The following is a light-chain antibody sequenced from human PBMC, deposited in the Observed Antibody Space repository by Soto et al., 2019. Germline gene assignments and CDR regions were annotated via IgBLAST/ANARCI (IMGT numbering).Light chain of an antibody. V-gene: IGLV1-40*01. Sequence: QSVLTQPPSVSGAPGQRVTISCTGGSSNIGAGYDVHWYQQPPGTAPKLLIYVNNNRPSGVPDRFSGSKSGFSASLAITGLQAEDEADYYCQSYDSGLSGYVFGTGTKVTVL. CDR1: SSNIGAGYD. CDR2: VNN. J-gene: IGLJ1*01. CDR3: QSYDSGLSGYV.